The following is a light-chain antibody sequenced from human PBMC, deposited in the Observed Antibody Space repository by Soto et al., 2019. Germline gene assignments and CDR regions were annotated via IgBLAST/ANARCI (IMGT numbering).Light chain of an antibody. Sequence: DIQMTQSPSSLSASVGDRVSITCRASQSISSWLAWYQQKPGKAPKLLXFDTFSLESGVPSRFSGSRSGTELTLTISSLQPDDYANYYCQQYNSYSPLTFGGGTKVDIK. V-gene: IGKV1-5*01. CDR1: QSISSW. CDR3: QQYNSYSPLT. CDR2: DTF. J-gene: IGKJ4*01.